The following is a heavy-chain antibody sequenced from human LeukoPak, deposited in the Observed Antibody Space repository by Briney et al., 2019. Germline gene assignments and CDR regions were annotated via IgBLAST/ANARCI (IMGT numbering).Heavy chain of an antibody. CDR3: AKGPLTEVAGTTWDY. Sequence: GGSLRLSCAASGFTFSSYAMTWVRQASGKGLEWVSAISGSGGSTYYADSVKGRFTISRDNSKNTLYVQMNSLRAEDTAVYYCAKGPLTEVAGTTWDYWGQGTLVTVSS. CDR1: GFTFSSYA. D-gene: IGHD6-19*01. J-gene: IGHJ4*02. V-gene: IGHV3-23*01. CDR2: ISGSGGST.